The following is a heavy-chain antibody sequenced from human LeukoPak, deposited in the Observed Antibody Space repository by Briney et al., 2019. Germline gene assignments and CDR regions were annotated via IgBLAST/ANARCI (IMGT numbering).Heavy chain of an antibody. D-gene: IGHD5-24*01. Sequence: GGSLRLSCAASGFTFNSYGMHCVRQAPGKGLEWVAFIRYDGSYEYYADSVKGRFTISRDNSKTTLYLQMNSLRSEDTAVYYCAKDGGLHLYYYYNYMDIRGKGTTVTVSS. CDR3: AKDGGLHLYYYYNYMDI. V-gene: IGHV3-30*02. CDR2: IRYDGSYE. J-gene: IGHJ6*03. CDR1: GFTFNSYG.